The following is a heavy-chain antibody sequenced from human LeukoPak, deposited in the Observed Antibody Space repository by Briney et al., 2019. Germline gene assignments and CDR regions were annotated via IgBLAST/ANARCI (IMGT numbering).Heavy chain of an antibody. D-gene: IGHD1-14*01. CDR2: MNPNSPNT. CDR1: GYTFTSYD. J-gene: IGHJ4*02. CDR3: ARSLPGGVVDY. V-gene: IGHV1-8*02. Sequence: ASVKVSCKAYGYTFTSYDINRVRQATGPGLEWMGWMNPNSPNTGYAPKFQGRVTMGSDTSKSTAYMVLSSLRSGDTAVYYCARSLPGGVVDYWGQGTLVTVSS.